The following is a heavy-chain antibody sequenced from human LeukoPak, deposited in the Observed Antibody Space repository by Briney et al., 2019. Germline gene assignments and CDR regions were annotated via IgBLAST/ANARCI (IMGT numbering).Heavy chain of an antibody. J-gene: IGHJ6*02. V-gene: IGHV4-59*08. CDR3: ARLPYYYGMDV. Sequence: SSETLSLTCTVSGGSICSYFWSWIREPPGKGMEWIGYIYYSANTNYNPSLKSRVTISVDTSKNQFSLKLSSVTAADTAVYYCARLPYYYGMDVWGQGTTVTVSS. CDR2: IYYSANT. CDR1: GGSICSYF.